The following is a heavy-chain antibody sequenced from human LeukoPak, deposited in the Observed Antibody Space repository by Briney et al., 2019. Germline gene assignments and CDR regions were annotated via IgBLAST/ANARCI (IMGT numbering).Heavy chain of an antibody. V-gene: IGHV3-11*01. CDR1: GFTFSDYY. D-gene: IGHD2-2*01. Sequence: GGSLRLSCAASGFTFSDYYMSWIRQAPGKGLEWVSYISSSGSTIYYADSVKGRFTISRDNAKNSLYLQMNSLRAEDTAVYYCARGEFSCSSTSCYFDYWGQGTLVTVSS. CDR2: ISSSGSTI. J-gene: IGHJ4*02. CDR3: ARGEFSCSSTSCYFDY.